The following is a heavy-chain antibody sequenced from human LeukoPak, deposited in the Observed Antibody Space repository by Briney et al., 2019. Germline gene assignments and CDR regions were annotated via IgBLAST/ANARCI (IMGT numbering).Heavy chain of an antibody. CDR2: IRSKANNYAT. CDR1: GFTVSSNY. J-gene: IGHJ4*02. D-gene: IGHD6-19*01. Sequence: PGGSLKLSCAASGFTVSSNYMSWVRQAPGKGLEWVGRIRSKANNYATTYAASVKGRFTISRDDSKNTAYLQMNSLKTEDTAVYYCTRPPVAGEDYWGQGTLVTVSS. CDR3: TRPPVAGEDY. V-gene: IGHV3-73*01.